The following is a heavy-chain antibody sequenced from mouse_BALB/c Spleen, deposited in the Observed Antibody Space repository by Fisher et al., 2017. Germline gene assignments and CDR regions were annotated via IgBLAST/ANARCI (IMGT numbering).Heavy chain of an antibody. CDR3: AVLLPYYAMDY. V-gene: IGHV14-1*02. J-gene: IGHJ4*01. Sequence: KFKGKASITADTSSNTAYLQLSSLTSEDTAVYYCAVLLPYYAMDYWGQGTSVTVSS.